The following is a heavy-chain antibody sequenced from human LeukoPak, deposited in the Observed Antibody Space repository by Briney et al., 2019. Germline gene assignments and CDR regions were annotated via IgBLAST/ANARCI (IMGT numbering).Heavy chain of an antibody. CDR3: ARDGGRRDDY. CDR2: ISSTSSYI. V-gene: IGHV3-21*01. Sequence: GGSLRLSCAASGFTFSDYNINWVRQAPGKGLEWVSSISSTSSYIYCADSVKGRFTISRDNAKNSLYLQMNSLRAEDTAAYYCARDGGRRDDYWGQGTLVTVSS. CDR1: GFTFSDYN. J-gene: IGHJ4*02. D-gene: IGHD5-24*01.